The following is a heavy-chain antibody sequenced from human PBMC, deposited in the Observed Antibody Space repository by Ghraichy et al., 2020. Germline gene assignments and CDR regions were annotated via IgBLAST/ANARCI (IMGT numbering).Heavy chain of an antibody. V-gene: IGHV2-5*01. Sequence: SGPTLVKPTQTLTLTCTVSGISFSTGGEGVGWIRQPPGEALEWLAFTYWNEEKQYSPSLQRRLTITKDTSKNQVVLTMINIDPVDTGTYYCAHSPRIFGPFDYWGPGILVTVSS. J-gene: IGHJ4*02. D-gene: IGHD2-15*01. CDR2: TYWNEEK. CDR3: AHSPRIFGPFDY. CDR1: GISFSTGGEG.